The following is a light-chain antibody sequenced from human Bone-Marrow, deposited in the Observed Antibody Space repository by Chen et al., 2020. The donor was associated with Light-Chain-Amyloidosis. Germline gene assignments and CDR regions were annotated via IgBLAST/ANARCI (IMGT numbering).Light chain of an antibody. CDR1: SSDVGGDNH. CDR2: EVT. CDR3: SSYTITNTLV. J-gene: IGLJ1*01. Sequence: QSALTQPASVSGSPGQPITISCTGTSSDVGGDNHVSWYQQHPDKAPKLMIYEVTNRPSWVPDRFSGSKSGNTASLTISGLQTEDEADYFCSSYTITNTLVFGSGTRVTVL. V-gene: IGLV2-14*01.